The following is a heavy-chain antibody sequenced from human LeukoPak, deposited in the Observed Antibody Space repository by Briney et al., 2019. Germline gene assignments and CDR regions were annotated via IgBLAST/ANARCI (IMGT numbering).Heavy chain of an antibody. CDR2: ISTSSNYI. V-gene: IGHV3-11*06. J-gene: IGHJ4*02. CDR3: ARDRSAPPSDY. CDR1: GFTFSDYY. Sequence: GGSLRLSCAASGFTFSDYYMSWIRQAPGKGLEWVSSISTSSNYIYYADSVKGRFTISRDNAKNSLYLQMNSLRAEDTAVYYCARDRSAPPSDYWGQGTLVTVSS.